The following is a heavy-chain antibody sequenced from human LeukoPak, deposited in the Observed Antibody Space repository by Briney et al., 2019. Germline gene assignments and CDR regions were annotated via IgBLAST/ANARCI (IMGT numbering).Heavy chain of an antibody. V-gene: IGHV3-9*01. CDR2: ISWNSGSI. D-gene: IGHD1-26*01. Sequence: PGGSLRLSCAASGFTFDDYAMHWVRQAPGKGLEWVSGISWNSGSIGYADSVKGRFTISRDNSKNTLYLQMSSLRAEDTAVYYCVKGPLVGNRPNFDYWGQGTLVTVSS. CDR3: VKGPLVGNRPNFDY. J-gene: IGHJ4*02. CDR1: GFTFDDYA.